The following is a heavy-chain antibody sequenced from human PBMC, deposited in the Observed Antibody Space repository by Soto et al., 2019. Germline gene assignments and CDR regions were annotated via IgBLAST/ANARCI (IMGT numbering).Heavy chain of an antibody. CDR3: ARTANDIVVVPAATNIDY. D-gene: IGHD2-2*01. Sequence: SETLSLTCAVYGGSFSGYYWSWIRQPPGKGLEWIGEINHSGSTNYNPSLKSRVTISVDTSKNQFSLKLSSVTAADTAVYYCARTANDIVVVPAATNIDYWGQGILVTVSS. CDR1: GGSFSGYY. CDR2: INHSGST. V-gene: IGHV4-34*01. J-gene: IGHJ4*02.